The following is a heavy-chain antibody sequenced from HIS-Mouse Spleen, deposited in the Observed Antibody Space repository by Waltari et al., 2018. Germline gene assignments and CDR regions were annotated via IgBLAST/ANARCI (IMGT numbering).Heavy chain of an antibody. D-gene: IGHD6-13*01. CDR3: AREIPYSSSWYDWYFDL. Sequence: QLQLQESGPGLVKPSETLSLTCTVSGCSIRSSSYYWGWIRHPPGKGLEWIGSIYYSGSTYYNPSLKSRVTISVDTSKNQFSLKLSSVTAADTAVYYCAREIPYSSSWYDWYFDLWGRGTLVTVSS. J-gene: IGHJ2*01. CDR1: GCSIRSSSYY. V-gene: IGHV4-39*07. CDR2: IYYSGST.